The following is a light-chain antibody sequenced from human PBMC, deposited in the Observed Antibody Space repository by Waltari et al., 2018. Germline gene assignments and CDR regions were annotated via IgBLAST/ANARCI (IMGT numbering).Light chain of an antibody. Sequence: DIQMTQSPSTLSASVGDRVTITCRASQSIIDWLAWYQQKPGKAPKLLIYKASNLKGGVTSRFSGSGFGTEFTLTISSLQPDDFATYHCQQYKSYPTFGQGTKVEI. V-gene: IGKV1-5*03. CDR2: KAS. J-gene: IGKJ1*01. CDR1: QSIIDW. CDR3: QQYKSYPT.